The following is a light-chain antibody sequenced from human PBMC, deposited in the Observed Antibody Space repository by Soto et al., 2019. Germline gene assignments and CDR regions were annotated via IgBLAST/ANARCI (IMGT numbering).Light chain of an antibody. CDR2: GAS. V-gene: IGKV3-20*01. CDR3: QQYGSSPRYT. CDR1: QRVSSSY. Sequence: PGDRATLSCRASQRVSSSYLAWYQQKPGQAPRLLIYGASSRATGIPDRFSGSGSGTDFTLTISRLEPEDFAVYYCQQYGSSPRYTFGQGTKLEIK. J-gene: IGKJ2*01.